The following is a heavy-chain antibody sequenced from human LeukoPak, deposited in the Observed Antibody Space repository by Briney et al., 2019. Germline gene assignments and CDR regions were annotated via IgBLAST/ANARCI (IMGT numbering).Heavy chain of an antibody. V-gene: IGHV3-33*01. CDR2: IWYDGSNK. J-gene: IGHJ4*02. CDR3: ARSSGWSPIGYFDY. CDR1: GFTFSSYG. D-gene: IGHD6-19*01. Sequence: PGGSLRLSCAASGFTFSSYGMHWVRQAPGNGLEWVAVIWYDGSNKYYADSVKGRFTISRDNSKNTLYLQMNSLRAEDTAVYYCARSSGWSPIGYFDYWGQGTLVTVSS.